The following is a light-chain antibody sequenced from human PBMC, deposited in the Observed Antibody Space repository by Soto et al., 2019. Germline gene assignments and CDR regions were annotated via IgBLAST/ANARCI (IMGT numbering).Light chain of an antibody. CDR1: QSVSSN. Sequence: EIVMTQSPATLSVSPGERATLSCRASQSVSSNLAWYQQKPGQAPRLLIYGASTRATGIAASFSGSGSGTEFNLTISSLLSEDFAVYYCQQYNNWPPLTFGGGTKVEIK. J-gene: IGKJ4*01. V-gene: IGKV3-15*01. CDR2: GAS. CDR3: QQYNNWPPLT.